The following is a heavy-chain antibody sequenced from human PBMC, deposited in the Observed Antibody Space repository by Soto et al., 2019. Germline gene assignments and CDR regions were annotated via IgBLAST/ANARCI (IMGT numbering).Heavy chain of an antibody. D-gene: IGHD2-2*01. CDR3: ARRAVLPAASPWEKFDP. V-gene: IGHV1-8*01. CDR1: GYTFTSYD. Sequence: QVQLVQSGAEVKKPGASVKVSCKASGYTFTSYDINWVRQATGQGLEWMGWMNPNSGNTGYAQKFQGRDIMTRNTSISTADMELSSLRSEDTSVYYCARRAVLPAASPWEKFDPCGQGTLVTVSS. CDR2: MNPNSGNT. J-gene: IGHJ5*02.